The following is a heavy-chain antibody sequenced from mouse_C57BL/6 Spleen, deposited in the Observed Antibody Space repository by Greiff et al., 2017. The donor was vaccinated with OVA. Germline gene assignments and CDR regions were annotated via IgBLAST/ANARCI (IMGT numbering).Heavy chain of an antibody. J-gene: IGHJ4*01. CDR2: IDPNSGGT. V-gene: IGHV1-72*01. CDR3: AKGGYYYGNYDYAMDY. CDR1: GYTFTSYW. Sequence: QVHVKQPGAELVKPGASVKLSCKASGYTFTSYWMHWVKQRPGRGLEWIGRIDPNSGGTKYNEKFKSKATLTVDKPSSTAYMQLSSLTSEDSAVYYCAKGGYYYGNYDYAMDYWGQGTSVTVSS. D-gene: IGHD2-1*01.